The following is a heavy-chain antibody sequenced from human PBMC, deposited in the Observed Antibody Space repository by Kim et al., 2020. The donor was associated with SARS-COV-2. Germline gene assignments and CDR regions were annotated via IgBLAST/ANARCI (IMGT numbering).Heavy chain of an antibody. CDR3: AKGGCGSISCYTIEY. V-gene: IGHV3-23*01. Sequence: GGSLRLSCAVSGLTFSSYSMSWVRQAPGKGLEWVSTISDSGGSTYYADSVKGRSTIFRDNSKNTLYLQMSSLRAEDTAVYYCAKGGCGSISCYTIEYWG. CDR2: ISDSGGST. D-gene: IGHD2-2*02. J-gene: IGHJ4*01. CDR1: GLTFSSYS.